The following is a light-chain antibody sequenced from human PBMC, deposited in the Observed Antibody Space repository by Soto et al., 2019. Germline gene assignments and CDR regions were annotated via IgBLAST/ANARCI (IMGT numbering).Light chain of an antibody. CDR1: SSDVGAYDF. CDR3: SSYTTTDPYV. Sequence: SALTQPASVSGSPGQSITISCTGTSSDVGAYDFVSWYQQHPGKAPKYLIYEVSNRPSGVSDRFSGSKSGTTAPLTISGLQAEDEADYYCSSYTTTDPYVFGTGTKVTVL. V-gene: IGLV2-14*01. CDR2: EVS. J-gene: IGLJ1*01.